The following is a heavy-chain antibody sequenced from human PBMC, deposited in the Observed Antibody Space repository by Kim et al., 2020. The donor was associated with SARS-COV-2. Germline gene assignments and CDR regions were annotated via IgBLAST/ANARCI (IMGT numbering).Heavy chain of an antibody. CDR3: AKRDDSAYYFGS. Sequence: YYADSVKGRFTISRDNSKNTLFLQLNSLRAEDTALYYCAKRDDSAYYFGSWGQGTLVTVSS. D-gene: IGHD3-9*01. V-gene: IGHV3-23*01. J-gene: IGHJ4*02.